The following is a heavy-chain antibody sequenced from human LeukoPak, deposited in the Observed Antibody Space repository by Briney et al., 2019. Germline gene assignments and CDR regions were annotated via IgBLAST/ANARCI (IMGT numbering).Heavy chain of an antibody. CDR2: ISGSGGST. CDR1: AFTFSSYA. J-gene: IGHJ4*02. Sequence: GGSLRLSCAASAFTFSSYAMSWVRQAPEKGLEWVSAISGSGGSTYYADSVKGRFTISRDNSKNTLYLQINSLRAEDTAVYYCAILYDSSPHWGQGTLVTVSS. CDR3: AILYDSSPH. D-gene: IGHD3-22*01. V-gene: IGHV3-23*01.